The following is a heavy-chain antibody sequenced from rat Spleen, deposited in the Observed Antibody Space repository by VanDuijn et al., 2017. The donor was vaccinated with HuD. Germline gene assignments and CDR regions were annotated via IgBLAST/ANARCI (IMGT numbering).Heavy chain of an antibody. Sequence: EVQLVESGGGLVQSGRSMKLSCAASGFTFSDYYMTWVRQAPKKGLEWVASISYEGSGTYYGGSVKGRFTVSRDNAKSTLYLQMTSLRSEDTATYYCVRLLGAPDWYFDFWGPGTMVTVSS. D-gene: IGHD5-1*01. J-gene: IGHJ1*01. CDR1: GFTFSDYY. CDR3: VRLLGAPDWYFDF. V-gene: IGHV5-22*01. CDR2: ISYEGSGT.